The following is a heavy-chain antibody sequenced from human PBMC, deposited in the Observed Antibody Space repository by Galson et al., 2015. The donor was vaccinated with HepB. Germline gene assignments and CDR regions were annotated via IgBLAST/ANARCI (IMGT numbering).Heavy chain of an antibody. V-gene: IGHV3-30*03. J-gene: IGHJ4*02. CDR3: ARLQTGDIGSDY. Sequence: SLRLSCAASGFTFSSCGMHWVRQAPGKGLEWVAVISYDGSNKYYADSVKGRFTISRDNSKNTLYLQMNSLRAEDTAVYYCARLQTGDIGSDYWGQGTLVTVSS. CDR2: ISYDGSNK. D-gene: IGHD7-27*01. CDR1: GFTFSSCG.